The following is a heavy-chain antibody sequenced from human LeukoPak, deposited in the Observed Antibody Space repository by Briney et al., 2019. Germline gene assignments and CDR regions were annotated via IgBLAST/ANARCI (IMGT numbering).Heavy chain of an antibody. Sequence: GGSLRLSCAASGFTFSSYAMSWVRQAPGKGLEWVSAISGSGGSTYYADSVKGRFTISRDNSKNTLYLQMNSLRAEDTAVYYCAKSTIPNYDFWSGFIDPTYYFDYWGQGTLVTVSS. CDR1: GFTFSSYA. V-gene: IGHV3-23*01. CDR2: ISGSGGST. CDR3: AKSTIPNYDFWSGFIDPTYYFDY. J-gene: IGHJ4*02. D-gene: IGHD3-3*01.